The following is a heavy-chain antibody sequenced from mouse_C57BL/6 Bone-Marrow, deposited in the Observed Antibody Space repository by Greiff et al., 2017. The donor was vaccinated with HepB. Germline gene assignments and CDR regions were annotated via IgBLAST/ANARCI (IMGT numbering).Heavy chain of an antibody. CDR1: GFTFSDYG. CDR2: ISSGSSTI. V-gene: IGHV5-17*01. J-gene: IGHJ2*01. D-gene: IGHD1-1*01. CDR3: ARLLRGDY. Sequence: EVMLVESGGGLVKPGGSLKLSCAASGFTFSDYGMHWVRQAPEKGLEWVAYISSGSSTIYYADTVKGRFTISSDNAKNTLFLQMTRLRSEDTAMYYCARLLRGDYWGQGTTLTVSS.